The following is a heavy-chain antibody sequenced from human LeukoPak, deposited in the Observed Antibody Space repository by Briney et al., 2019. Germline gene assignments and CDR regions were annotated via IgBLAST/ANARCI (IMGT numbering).Heavy chain of an antibody. Sequence: PSETLSLTCTVSGGSISSSSYYWGWIRQPPGKGLEWIGSIYYSGSTYYNPSLKSRVTISVDKSKNQFSLKLSSVTAADTAVYYCARFIGGSSGNFDYWGQGTLVTVSS. V-gene: IGHV4-39*07. D-gene: IGHD6-13*01. CDR1: GGSISSSSYY. CDR3: ARFIGGSSGNFDY. CDR2: IYYSGST. J-gene: IGHJ4*02.